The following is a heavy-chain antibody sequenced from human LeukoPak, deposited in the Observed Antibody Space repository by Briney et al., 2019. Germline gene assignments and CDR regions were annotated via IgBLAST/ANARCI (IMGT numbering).Heavy chain of an antibody. J-gene: IGHJ4*02. CDR1: GFTFSSYA. Sequence: GGSLRLSCAASGFTFSSYAMSWVRQAPGKGLEWVSAISGPAGSWDYADSVKGRFTISRDNSKNTLFLQMNSQRAEDTAIYYCAKKVGLVSAPLYYFDVWGQGTLVTVSS. CDR3: AKKVGLVSAPLYYFDV. V-gene: IGHV3-23*01. CDR2: ISGPAGSW. D-gene: IGHD5/OR15-5a*01.